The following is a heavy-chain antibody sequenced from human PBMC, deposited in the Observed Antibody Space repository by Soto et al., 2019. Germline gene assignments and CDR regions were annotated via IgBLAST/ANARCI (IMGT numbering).Heavy chain of an antibody. CDR3: ARQRYYDSSGYYYYYYGIDV. J-gene: IGHJ6*02. D-gene: IGHD3-22*01. V-gene: IGHV5-10-1*04. CDR1: GYSFTNYW. Sequence: PAESLKISCKGSGYSFTNYWISWVRQMHGKSVEWMGKIDPSDSYTTYSPSFQGQVTISADKSISTAYLQWSSLKASDTAMYYCARQRYYDSSGYYYYYYGIDVWGQGTTVTVSS. CDR2: IDPSDSYT.